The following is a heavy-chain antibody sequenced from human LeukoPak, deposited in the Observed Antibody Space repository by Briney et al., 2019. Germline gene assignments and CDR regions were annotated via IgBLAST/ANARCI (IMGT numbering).Heavy chain of an antibody. V-gene: IGHV1-46*01. CDR1: GYTFTSYY. D-gene: IGHD3-22*01. CDR2: INPSGGST. CDR3: ASSDSSGYGAFDI. Sequence: GASVKVSCKASGYTFTSYYMHWVRQAPGQGLEWMGIINPSGGSTSYAQKFQGRVTMTRDTSTSTVYMELSSLRSEDTAVYYCASSDSSGYGAFDIGGQGTMVTVSS. J-gene: IGHJ3*02.